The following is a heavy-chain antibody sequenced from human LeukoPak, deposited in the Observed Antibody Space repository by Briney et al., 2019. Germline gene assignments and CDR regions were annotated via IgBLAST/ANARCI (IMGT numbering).Heavy chain of an antibody. Sequence: GGSLRLSCAASGFTFSSHWMSWVRQAPGKGLEWVASIKQDGREKHHVDSVKGRFTISRDNAKHSVYLQMNSLRAEDTAVYYCARARTTRGFDYWGQGTLVTVSS. CDR1: GFTFSSHW. D-gene: IGHD4-17*01. CDR2: IKQDGREK. V-gene: IGHV3-7*01. J-gene: IGHJ4*02. CDR3: ARARTTRGFDY.